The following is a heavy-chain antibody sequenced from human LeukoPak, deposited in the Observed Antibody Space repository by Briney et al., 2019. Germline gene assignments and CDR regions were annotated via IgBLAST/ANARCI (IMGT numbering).Heavy chain of an antibody. Sequence: GGSLRLSCAASGFTFSSYGMRWVRQAPGKGLEWVAVIWYDGSNKYYGDSVKGRFTISRDNSKKTLYLQMNSLRVEDTAVDYCAKGSLGSWYYFDYWGQGTLVTVSS. CDR2: IWYDGSNK. CDR3: AKGSLGSWYYFDY. J-gene: IGHJ4*02. V-gene: IGHV3-33*06. CDR1: GFTFSSYG. D-gene: IGHD6-13*01.